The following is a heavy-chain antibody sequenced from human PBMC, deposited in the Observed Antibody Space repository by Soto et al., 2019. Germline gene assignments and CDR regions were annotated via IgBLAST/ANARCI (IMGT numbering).Heavy chain of an antibody. J-gene: IGHJ6*02. CDR2: IYYSGST. CDR3: ARCLRSYYYGMDV. Sequence: SETLSLTCIFSGGSISSGDYYWSWIRQPPGKGLEWIGYIYYSGSTYYKTSLKSRVTISVDTSKIQFSLKLSSVTAADTAVYYCARCLRSYYYGMDVWGQGTTVT. CDR1: GGSISSGDYY. V-gene: IGHV4-30-4*01.